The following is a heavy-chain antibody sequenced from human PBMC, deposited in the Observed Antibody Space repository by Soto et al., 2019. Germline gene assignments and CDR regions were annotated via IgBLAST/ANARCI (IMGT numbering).Heavy chain of an antibody. V-gene: IGHV5-51*01. Sequence: GESLKISCKGSGYSFTSYCIGWVLQRPGKGLDRVGIIYPGDSDTRYSPSFQGQVTISADKSISTAYLQWSSLKASDTAMYYWARPKISGGLPPRLSFYYYGIDVWCYGTPVTVSS. CDR1: GYSFTSYC. D-gene: IGHD6-25*01. CDR2: IYPGDSDT. CDR3: ARPKISGGLPPRLSFYYYGIDV. J-gene: IGHJ6*04.